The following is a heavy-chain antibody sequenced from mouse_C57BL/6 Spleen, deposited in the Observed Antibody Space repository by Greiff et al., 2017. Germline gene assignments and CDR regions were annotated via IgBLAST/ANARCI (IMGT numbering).Heavy chain of an antibody. V-gene: IGHV14-4*01. D-gene: IGHD2-3*01. J-gene: IGHJ2*01. CDR1: GFNIKDDY. Sequence: VQLQQSGAELVRPGASVKLSCTASGFNIKDDYMHWVKQRPEQGLEWIGWIDPENGDTEYASKFQGKATITADTSSNTAYLQLSSLTSEDTAVYYCTTYDGYYGRVDWGQGTTLTVSS. CDR3: TTYDGYYGRVD. CDR2: IDPENGDT.